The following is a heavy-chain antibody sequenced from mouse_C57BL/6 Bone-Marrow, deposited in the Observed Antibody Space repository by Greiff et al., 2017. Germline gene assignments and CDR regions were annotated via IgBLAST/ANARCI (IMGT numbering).Heavy chain of an antibody. D-gene: IGHD1-1*01. CDR1: GYTFTSYW. CDR2: IDPSDSYT. Sequence: QVQLQQSGAELVKPGASVKLSCKASGYTFTSYWMQWVKQRPGQGLEWIGEIDPSDSYTNYNQKFKGKATLTVDTSSSTAYMQLSSLTSEDSAVYYCAITTVVATGAMDYWGQGTSVTVSS. V-gene: IGHV1-50*01. J-gene: IGHJ4*01. CDR3: AITTVVATGAMDY.